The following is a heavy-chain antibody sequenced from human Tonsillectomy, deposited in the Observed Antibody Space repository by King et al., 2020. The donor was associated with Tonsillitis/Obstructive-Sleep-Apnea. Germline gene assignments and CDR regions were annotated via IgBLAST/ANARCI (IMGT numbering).Heavy chain of an antibody. CDR2: INHSGST. J-gene: IGHJ6*03. CDR3: ARGGAYMVRRLIIKKSDFIFKSMDV. CDR1: GESFRNNY. V-gene: IGHV4-34*01. D-gene: IGHD3-10*01. Sequence: VQLQQWGAGLLTPSETLSLTCAVYGESFRNNYWSWIRQSPGNGMKWIVNINHSGSTNYNPSLKSRVPISADTSENQFSLKLTSMTAADTAVYYCARGGAYMVRRLIIKKSDFIFKSMDVWGKGTTVTVSS.